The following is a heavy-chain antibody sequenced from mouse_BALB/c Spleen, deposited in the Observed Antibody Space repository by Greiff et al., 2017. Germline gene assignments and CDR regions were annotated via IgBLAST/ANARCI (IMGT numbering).Heavy chain of an antibody. D-gene: IGHD1-1*01. CDR1: GFTFSSYG. V-gene: IGHV5-6*01. CDR2: ISSGGSYT. J-gene: IGHJ1*01. Sequence: EVQLVESGGDLVKPGGSLKLSCAASGFTFSSYGMSWVRQTPDKRLEWVATISSGGSYTYYPDSVKGRFTISRDNAKNTLYLQMSSLKSEDTAMYYCARPVGSSYEDFDVWGAGTTVTVSS. CDR3: ARPVGSSYEDFDV.